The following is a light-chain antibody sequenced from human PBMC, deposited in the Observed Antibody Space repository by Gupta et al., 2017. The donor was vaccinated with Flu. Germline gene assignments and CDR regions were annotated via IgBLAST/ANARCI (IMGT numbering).Light chain of an antibody. CDR1: QSLLHSDGKTY. CDR2: EVS. CDR3: MQAMQFPFT. V-gene: IGKV2D-29*01. J-gene: IGKJ4*01. Sequence: GTSGQPAYISCKSSQSLLHSDGKTYLFWYMQKPGQPPHLLIYEVSNAFSGVPDRFSGSGSGTDFTLKISRVEADDVGIYYCMQAMQFPFTFGGGTKVEIK.